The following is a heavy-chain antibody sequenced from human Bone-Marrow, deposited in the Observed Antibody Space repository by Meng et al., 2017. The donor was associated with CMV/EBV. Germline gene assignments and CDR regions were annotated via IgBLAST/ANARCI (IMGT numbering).Heavy chain of an antibody. CDR2: IIPICGTA. CDR1: TVRSDA. Sequence: TVRSDAISWVRRAPGEGIEWMGGIIPICGTANYAKKFKGRVKINEDKSTSTAYMELSSLRSEDTAVYYCASTPRGWYYDFWSGYLDYWGQGTLVTVSS. D-gene: IGHD3-3*01. CDR3: ASTPRGWYYDFWSGYLDY. V-gene: IGHV1-69*06. J-gene: IGHJ4*02.